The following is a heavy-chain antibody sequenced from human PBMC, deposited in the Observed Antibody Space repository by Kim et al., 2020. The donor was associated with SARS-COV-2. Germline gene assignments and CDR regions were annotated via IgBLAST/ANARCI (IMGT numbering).Heavy chain of an antibody. Sequence: GGSLRLSCAASGFTFSSYGMHWVRQAPGKGLEWVAVIWYDGSNKYYADSVKGRFTISRDNSKNTLYLQMNSLRAEDTAVYYCAREVQQLDYYLGIDVWGQGTTVTVS. J-gene: IGHJ6*02. CDR1: GFTFSSYG. V-gene: IGHV3-33*01. CDR2: IWYDGSNK. D-gene: IGHD6-13*01. CDR3: AREVQQLDYYLGIDV.